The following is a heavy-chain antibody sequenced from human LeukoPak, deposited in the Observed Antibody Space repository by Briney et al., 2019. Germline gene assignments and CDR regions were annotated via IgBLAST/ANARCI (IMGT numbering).Heavy chain of an antibody. Sequence: GASVKVSCKASGGIFNSYGVTWVRQAPGQGLEWMGRSIPIFGLANYAQKFQGRVTITADKSTSTVYMELRSLRSEDTAVYYCARDLQDSDYSLGYWGQGTLVSVSS. V-gene: IGHV1-69*04. CDR2: SIPIFGLA. J-gene: IGHJ4*02. D-gene: IGHD1-26*01. CDR1: GGIFNSYG. CDR3: ARDLQDSDYSLGY.